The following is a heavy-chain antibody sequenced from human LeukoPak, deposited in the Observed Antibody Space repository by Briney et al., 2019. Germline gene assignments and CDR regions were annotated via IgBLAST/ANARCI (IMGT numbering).Heavy chain of an antibody. D-gene: IGHD6-19*01. CDR3: ARDRGSGWYPDYAFDV. Sequence: SETLSLTCTVSGGSISYYYWSWIRQPPGKGLEWIGYIYYSGSTNYNPSLKSRVTISVDTSKNQFSLKLSSVTAADTAVYYCARDRGSGWYPDYAFDVWGQGTMVTVSS. CDR1: GGSISYYY. V-gene: IGHV4-59*01. J-gene: IGHJ3*01. CDR2: IYYSGST.